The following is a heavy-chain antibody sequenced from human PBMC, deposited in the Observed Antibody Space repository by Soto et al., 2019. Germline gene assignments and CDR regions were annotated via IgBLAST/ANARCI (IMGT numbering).Heavy chain of an antibody. J-gene: IGHJ4*02. Sequence: EVLLVESGGGLVQPGGSLKLSCAASGFVFKDSSIHWVRQASGKGLEWVGRIRDRAYNYATAYAASVEGRFTISRDDSDNTAYLHMSSLTTEDTATYYCTRLISAAQDYWGQGTMVTVSS. D-gene: IGHD3-10*01. CDR2: IRDRAYNYAT. CDR3: TRLISAAQDY. CDR1: GFVFKDSS. V-gene: IGHV3-73*01.